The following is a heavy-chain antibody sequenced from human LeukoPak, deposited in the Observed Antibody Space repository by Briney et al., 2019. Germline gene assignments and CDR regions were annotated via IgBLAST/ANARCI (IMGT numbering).Heavy chain of an antibody. J-gene: IGHJ1*01. CDR1: GFTFSSYG. D-gene: IGHD3-16*01. CDR3: AKDGGEYFQH. Sequence: GGSLRLSRAASGFTFSSYGMHWVRQAPGKGLEWVAVIWYDGSNKYYADSVKGRFTISRDNSKNTLYLQMNSLRVEDTAMYYCAKDGGEYFQHWGQGTLVTVSS. CDR2: IWYDGSNK. V-gene: IGHV3-30*02.